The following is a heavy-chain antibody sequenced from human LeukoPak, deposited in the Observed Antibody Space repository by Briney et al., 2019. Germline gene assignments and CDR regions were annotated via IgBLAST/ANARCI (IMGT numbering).Heavy chain of an antibody. CDR1: GYTFTSYS. J-gene: IGHJ5*02. Sequence: ASVKVSCKASGYTFTSYSIIWVRQAPGQGLEWMGWISAYNGNTNYAQKLRGRVTMTTDTSISTAYMELSRLRSDDTAVYYCARGLRRANWFDPWGQGTLVTVSS. CDR3: ARGLRRANWFDP. V-gene: IGHV1-18*01. CDR2: ISAYNGNT.